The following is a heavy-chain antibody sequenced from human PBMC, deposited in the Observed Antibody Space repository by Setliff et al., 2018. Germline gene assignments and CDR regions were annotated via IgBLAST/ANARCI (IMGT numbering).Heavy chain of an antibody. J-gene: IGHJ4*02. Sequence: PSETLSLTCTVSGGSISSHYWSWIRQPPGKGLEWIGYIYYSGNSNYDTNYNPSLKSRVTISVDTSKNQFSLKLSSVTAADTAVYYCASMGATAYYFDYWGQGTLVTVSS. D-gene: IGHD1-26*01. CDR3: ASMGATAYYFDY. CDR1: GGSISSHY. CDR2: IYYSGNSNYDT. V-gene: IGHV4-59*11.